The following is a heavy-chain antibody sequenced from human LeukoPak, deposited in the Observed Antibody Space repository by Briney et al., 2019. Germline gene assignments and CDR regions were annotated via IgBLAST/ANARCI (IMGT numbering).Heavy chain of an antibody. CDR1: GFTFSSYS. V-gene: IGHV3-21*01. CDR2: ISSSSSYI. J-gene: IGHJ4*02. Sequence: GGSLRLSCAASGFTFSSYSMNWVRQAPGKGLEWVSSISSSSSYIYYADPVKGRFTISRDNAKNSLYLQMNSLRAEDTAVYYCMVVAATKDSFDYWGQGTLVTVSS. CDR3: MVVAATKDSFDY. D-gene: IGHD2-15*01.